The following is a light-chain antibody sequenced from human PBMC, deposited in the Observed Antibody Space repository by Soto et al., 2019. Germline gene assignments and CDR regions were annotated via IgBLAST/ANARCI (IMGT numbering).Light chain of an antibody. Sequence: QTVVTQEPSFSVSPGGTVTLTCGLNSGSVSTSNYPSWFQQTPGQAPRALIHYTNTRSSGVPDRFSGSILGSKAALTITGAQADDESDYYCVLYMPSGIWVFGGGTKLTVL. J-gene: IGLJ3*02. CDR1: SGSVSTSNY. CDR3: VLYMPSGIWV. CDR2: YTN. V-gene: IGLV8-61*01.